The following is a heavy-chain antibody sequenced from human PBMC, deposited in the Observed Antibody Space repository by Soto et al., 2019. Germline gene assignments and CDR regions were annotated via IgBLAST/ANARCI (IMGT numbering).Heavy chain of an antibody. J-gene: IGHJ5*02. Sequence: QVQLVQSGAEVKKPESSVKVSCKASGGTFSSYAISWVRQAPGQGLEWMGGIIPIFGTANYAQKFQGRVTITADESTSTAYMELSSLRSEDTAVYYCARGNIGVATREIDWFDPWGQGTLVTVSS. CDR3: ARGNIGVATREIDWFDP. D-gene: IGHD6-13*01. CDR1: GGTFSSYA. V-gene: IGHV1-69*01. CDR2: IIPIFGTA.